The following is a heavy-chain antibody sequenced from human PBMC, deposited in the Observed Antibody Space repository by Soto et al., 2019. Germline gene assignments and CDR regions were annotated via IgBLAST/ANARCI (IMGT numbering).Heavy chain of an antibody. CDR1: GFTFSSYA. D-gene: IGHD1-1*01. Sequence: PGGSLRLSCAASGFTFSSYAMSWVRQAPGKGLEWVAGISWNSATIGYADSVKGRFTISRDNAKNSLYLQMNSLRAEDTALYYCAKDNTTGTNYFYYYMDVWGKGTTVTVSS. CDR2: ISWNSATI. J-gene: IGHJ6*03. CDR3: AKDNTTGTNYFYYYMDV. V-gene: IGHV3-9*01.